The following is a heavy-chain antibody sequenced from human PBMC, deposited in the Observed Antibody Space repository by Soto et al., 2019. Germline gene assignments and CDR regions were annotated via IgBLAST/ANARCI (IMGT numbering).Heavy chain of an antibody. CDR3: ARGPRYQLASWFDP. Sequence: QVQLVQSGAEVKKPGASVKVSCKASGYTFTSYAMHWVRQAPGQRLEWMGWINAGNGNTKYSQKFQGRVTITRDTSASTAYMELSSLRSEDTAVYYCARGPRYQLASWFDPWGQGTLVTVSS. V-gene: IGHV1-3*01. D-gene: IGHD2-2*01. CDR1: GYTFTSYA. J-gene: IGHJ5*02. CDR2: INAGNGNT.